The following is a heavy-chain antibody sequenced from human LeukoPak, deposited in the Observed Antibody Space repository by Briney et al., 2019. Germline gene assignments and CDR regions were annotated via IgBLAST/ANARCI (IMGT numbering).Heavy chain of an antibody. V-gene: IGHV4-59*11. D-gene: IGHD4-17*01. CDR2: IYYSGST. CDR3: ATYGDYAHFDY. Sequence: SETLSLTCTVSGGSISSHYWSWIRQPPGKGLEWIGYIYYSGSTNYNPSLKSRVTISVDTSKNQFSLKLSSVTAADTAVYYCATYGDYAHFDYWGQGTLVTVSS. CDR1: GGSISSHY. J-gene: IGHJ4*02.